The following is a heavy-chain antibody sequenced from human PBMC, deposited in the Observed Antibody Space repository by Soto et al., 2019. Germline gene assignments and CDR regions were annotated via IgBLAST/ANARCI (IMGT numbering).Heavy chain of an antibody. CDR2: MNPNSGNT. D-gene: IGHD3-3*01. Sequence: ASVKVSCKASGYTFTSYDINWVRQATGQGLEWMGWMNPNSGNTGYAQKFQGRVTMTRNTSISTAYMELSSLRSEDTAVYYCARGKVARLLEWLPHDAYDIWGQGTMVTVSS. J-gene: IGHJ3*02. V-gene: IGHV1-8*01. CDR1: GYTFTSYD. CDR3: ARGKVARLLEWLPHDAYDI.